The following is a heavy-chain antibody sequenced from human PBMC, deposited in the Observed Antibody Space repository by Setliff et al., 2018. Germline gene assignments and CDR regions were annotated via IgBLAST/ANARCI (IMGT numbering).Heavy chain of an antibody. CDR2: INHSGNT. D-gene: IGHD6-19*01. V-gene: IGHV4-39*07. CDR1: GGSVSDSTYY. CDR3: VRTDYSDGRYSMDV. J-gene: IGHJ6*03. Sequence: SETLSLTCTVSGGSVSDSTYYWGWVRQPPEKGLEWIGEINHSGNTNYNPSLKSRVTISVDKSTNQFSLKLNSVTAADTAVYYCVRTDYSDGRYSMDVWGKGTTVTVSS.